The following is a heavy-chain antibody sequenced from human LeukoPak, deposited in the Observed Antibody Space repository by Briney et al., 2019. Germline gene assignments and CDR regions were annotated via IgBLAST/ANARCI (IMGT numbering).Heavy chain of an antibody. CDR1: GGSFSGYY. Sequence: SETLSLTCAVYGGSFSGYYWSWIRQPPGKGLEWIGEINHSGSINYNPSLKSRVTISVDTSKNQFSLKLSSVTAADTAVYYCARFGGFIAVAGGIDYWGQGTLVTVSS. CDR3: ARFGGFIAVAGGIDY. J-gene: IGHJ4*02. CDR2: INHSGSI. V-gene: IGHV4-34*01. D-gene: IGHD6-19*01.